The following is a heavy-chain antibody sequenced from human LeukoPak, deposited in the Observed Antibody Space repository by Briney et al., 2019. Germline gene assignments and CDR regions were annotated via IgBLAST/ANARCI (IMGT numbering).Heavy chain of an antibody. V-gene: IGHV4-38-2*02. CDR3: ARSSRDTPYFDY. D-gene: IGHD5-18*01. CDR2: IYHSGST. Sequence: SETLSLTCTVSGYSISSGCYWGWIRQPPGKGLEWIGSIYHSGSTYYNPSLKSRVTISVDTSKNQFSLKLSSVTAADTAVYYCARSSRDTPYFDYWGQGTLVTVSS. CDR1: GYSISSGCY. J-gene: IGHJ4*02.